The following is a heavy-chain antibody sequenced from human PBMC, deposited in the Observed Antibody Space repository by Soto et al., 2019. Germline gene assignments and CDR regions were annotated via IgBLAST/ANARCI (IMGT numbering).Heavy chain of an antibody. D-gene: IGHD6-19*01. CDR1: GFTFSSYS. Sequence: GGSLILSCAASGFTFSSYSMNWVRQAPGKGLEWVSSISSSSSYIYYADSVKGRFTISRDNAKNSLYLQMNSLRAEDTAVYYCARDLRLSSGWTPYGMDVWGQGTMVTVSS. CDR2: ISSSSSYI. CDR3: ARDLRLSSGWTPYGMDV. J-gene: IGHJ6*02. V-gene: IGHV3-21*01.